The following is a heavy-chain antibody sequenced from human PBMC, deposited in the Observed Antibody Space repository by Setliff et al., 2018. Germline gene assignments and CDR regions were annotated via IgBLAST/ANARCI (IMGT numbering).Heavy chain of an antibody. CDR1: GFTFRNYA. CDR3: ARDPLYLENLSRVFDF. CDR2: ISAYNGDT. D-gene: IGHD2-15*01. J-gene: IGHJ3*01. V-gene: IGHV1-18*01. Sequence: ASVKVSCKASGFTFRNYAISWVRQAPGQGLEWMGWISAYNGDTTYTQNLQGRVTLTTDTSTTTAYMELRSLRSDDTAVYYCARDPLYLENLSRVFDFWGQGTMVTVSS.